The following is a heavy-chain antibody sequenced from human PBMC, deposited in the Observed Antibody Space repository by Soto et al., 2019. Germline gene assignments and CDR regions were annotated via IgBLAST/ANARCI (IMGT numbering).Heavy chain of an antibody. V-gene: IGHV1-69*04. CDR1: GDTFNFYS. D-gene: IGHD6-13*01. CDR3: ARGPGIAAAGMWDY. Sequence: ASVKVSCKASGDTFNFYSINWVRQAPGQGLEWMGRIIPILGIANYAQKFQGRVTITADKSTSTAYMELSSLRSEDTAVYYCARGPGIAAAGMWDYWGQGTLVTVSS. CDR2: IIPILGIA. J-gene: IGHJ4*02.